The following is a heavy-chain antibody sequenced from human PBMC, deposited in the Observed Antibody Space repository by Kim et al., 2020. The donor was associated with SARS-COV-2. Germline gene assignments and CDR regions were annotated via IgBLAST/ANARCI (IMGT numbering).Heavy chain of an antibody. J-gene: IGHJ6*01. CDR1: GYTFTSST. Sequence: ASVKVSCKASGYTFTSSTIVWVRQAPGQGLEWVGWISAYNDNTKSTQKFQNRATLTTETSTSTAYMELRSLRSDDTAVYYCAKSRGGYFIYGIDVWGQGTAVTVTS. V-gene: IGHV1-18*01. CDR3: AKSRGGYFIYGIDV. CDR2: ISAYNDNT. D-gene: IGHD1-26*01.